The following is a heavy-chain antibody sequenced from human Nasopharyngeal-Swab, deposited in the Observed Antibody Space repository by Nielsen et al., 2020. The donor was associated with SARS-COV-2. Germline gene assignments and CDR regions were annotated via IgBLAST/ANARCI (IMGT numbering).Heavy chain of an antibody. Sequence: SETLSLTCAVYGGSFSGYYWSWIRQPPGKGLEWIGEINHSGSTNYNPSLKSRVTISVDKSKNQFSLKLSSVTAADTAVYYCARTGMVYSGYYYYYYMDVWGKGTTVTVSS. J-gene: IGHJ6*03. CDR1: GGSFSGYY. CDR2: INHSGST. CDR3: ARTGMVYSGYYYYYYMDV. V-gene: IGHV4-34*01. D-gene: IGHD2-8*01.